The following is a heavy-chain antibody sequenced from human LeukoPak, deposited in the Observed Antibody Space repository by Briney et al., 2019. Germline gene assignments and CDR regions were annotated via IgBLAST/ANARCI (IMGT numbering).Heavy chain of an antibody. J-gene: IGHJ4*02. Sequence: SVKVSCKASGGTVSSYAISWVAQAPGHGREWMGGSIPIFRTANYAQKFQGRVTITADESTSTAYMELSSLRSEDTAVYYCARAYYYGSGSYYTGRLDYWGQGTLVTVSS. CDR2: SIPIFRTA. CDR3: ARAYYYGSGSYYTGRLDY. D-gene: IGHD3-10*01. V-gene: IGHV1-69*01. CDR1: GGTVSSYA.